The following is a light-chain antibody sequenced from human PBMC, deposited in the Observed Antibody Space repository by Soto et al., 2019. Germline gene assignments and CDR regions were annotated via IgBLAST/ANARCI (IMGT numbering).Light chain of an antibody. J-gene: IGKJ1*01. CDR3: QQYHIWPPWT. Sequence: DIVMTQSPATLSVSPGERATLSCRASQSLSSNLAWYQQKPGQAPRLLIYAASTRTTGIPARFSGSGSGTELTLTISSLQSEDFAVYYCQQYHIWPPWTFGQGTNVDIK. V-gene: IGKV3-15*01. CDR2: AAS. CDR1: QSLSSN.